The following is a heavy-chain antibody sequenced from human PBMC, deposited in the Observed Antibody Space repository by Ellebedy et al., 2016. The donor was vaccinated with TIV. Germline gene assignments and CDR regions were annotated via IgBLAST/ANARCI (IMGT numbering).Heavy chain of an antibody. Sequence: GGSLRLXCVASGFAFDAYAMHWVRQAPGKGLEWVSYISWSSDMIGYADSVKGRFTISRDNAKKSLYLQMDRLRAEDTAFYYCAKDVGYSGYDGIGYWGQGTLVTVSS. V-gene: IGHV3-9*01. D-gene: IGHD5-12*01. CDR1: GFAFDAYA. CDR3: AKDVGYSGYDGIGY. J-gene: IGHJ4*02. CDR2: ISWSSDMI.